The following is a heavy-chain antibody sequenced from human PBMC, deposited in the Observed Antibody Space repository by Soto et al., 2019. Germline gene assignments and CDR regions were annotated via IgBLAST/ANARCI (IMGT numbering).Heavy chain of an antibody. Sequence: PGGSLRLSCAASGFTFSSYAMSWVRQAPGKGLEWVAVISYDGSNKYYADSVKGRFTISRDNSKNTLYLQMNSLRAEDTAVYYCARDSSHAPYGDYFWAHDYWGQGTLVTVSS. D-gene: IGHD4-17*01. CDR1: GFTFSSYA. CDR2: ISYDGSNK. J-gene: IGHJ4*02. V-gene: IGHV3-30-3*01. CDR3: ARDSSHAPYGDYFWAHDY.